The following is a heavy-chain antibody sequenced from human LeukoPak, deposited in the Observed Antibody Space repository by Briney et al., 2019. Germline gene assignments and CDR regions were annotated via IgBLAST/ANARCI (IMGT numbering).Heavy chain of an antibody. CDR3: AREEPLAFDY. CDR2: INPNSGGT. Sequence: GASVKVSCKASGYTFSGYYMHWVRQAPGQGHEWMGWINPNSGGTNYAQKLQGRATMTTDTSISTAYMALCRPRSDDTAVYYCAREEPLAFDYWGQGSLVTVSS. D-gene: IGHD1-14*01. J-gene: IGHJ4*02. V-gene: IGHV1-2*02. CDR1: GYTFSGYY.